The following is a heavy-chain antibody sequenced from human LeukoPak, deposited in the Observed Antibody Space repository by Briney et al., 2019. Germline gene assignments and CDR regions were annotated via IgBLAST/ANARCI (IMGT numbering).Heavy chain of an antibody. CDR2: ILYDQNNK. J-gene: IGHJ4*02. D-gene: IGHD2-21*01. CDR3: AREQSSGDWRTSDY. Sequence: PGRSLRLSCAASGFTFSNYAMHWVRQAPDRGLEWVGVILYDQNNKHYRDSVKGRFTISRDNSKNTLYLQMNSLRVEDTALYYCAREQSSGDWRTSDYWGQGTLVTVSS. V-gene: IGHV3-30-3*01. CDR1: GFTFSNYA.